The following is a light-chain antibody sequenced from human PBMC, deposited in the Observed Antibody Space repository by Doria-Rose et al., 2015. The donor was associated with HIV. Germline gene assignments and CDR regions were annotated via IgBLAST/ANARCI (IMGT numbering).Light chain of an antibody. CDR1: QRLLYTSKNY. J-gene: IGKJ3*01. V-gene: IGKV4-1*01. CDR3: QQYYDTPS. CDR2: WAS. Sequence: DIRVTQSPESLGMSLGERATLNCKSNQRLLYTSKNYLAWYQQKPEQPPKLLIYWASTRQSGVTARFSGSGSGTDFTLTISSLEAEDVAVYYCQQYYDTPSFGPGTTVDIK.